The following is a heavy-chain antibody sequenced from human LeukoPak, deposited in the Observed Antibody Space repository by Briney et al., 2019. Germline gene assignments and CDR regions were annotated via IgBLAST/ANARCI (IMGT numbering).Heavy chain of an antibody. CDR2: ISVSGGST. CDR1: GFTFSNYA. J-gene: IGHJ4*02. CDR3: AKAGWFGELFDYFDY. Sequence: GGSPRLSCAASGFTFSNYAMSWARQAPGKGLEWVSAISVSGGSTYYADSVKGRFTISRDNSKNTLYLQMNSLRAEDTAVYYCAKAGWFGELFDYFDYWGQGTLVTVSS. V-gene: IGHV3-23*01. D-gene: IGHD3-10*01.